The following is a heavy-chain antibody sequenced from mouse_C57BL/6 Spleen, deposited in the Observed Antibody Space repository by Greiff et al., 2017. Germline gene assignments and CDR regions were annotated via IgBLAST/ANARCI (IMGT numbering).Heavy chain of an antibody. CDR1: GYPFTSSW. Sequence: VRLQHPGPELVRPGSSVKLSCKASGYPFTSSWMNWVKQRPIQGLKWIGNIYPLYSETNYNQKFKDKATLTVDKSSSTAYMQLSSLTSEDSAVYYCARQGNVYFDYRGQGTTLTVSS. D-gene: IGHD2-1*01. V-gene: IGHV1-52*01. CDR3: ARQGNVYFDY. CDR2: IYPLYSET. J-gene: IGHJ2*01.